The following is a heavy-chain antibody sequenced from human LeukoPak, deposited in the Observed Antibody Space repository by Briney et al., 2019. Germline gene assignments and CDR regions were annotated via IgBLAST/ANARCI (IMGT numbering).Heavy chain of an antibody. V-gene: IGHV1-18*01. D-gene: IGHD2-15*01. CDR3: ARASYCSGGSCYSDY. CDR2: ISAYNGNT. CDR1: GYTFTSYS. J-gene: IGHJ4*02. Sequence: ASVKVSCKASGYTFTSYSISWVRQAPGQGLEWMGWISAYNGNTIYAQKVKGRVTMTTDTSTSTAYMELRSLKSDDTAVYYCARASYCSGGSCYSDYWGQGILVTVSS.